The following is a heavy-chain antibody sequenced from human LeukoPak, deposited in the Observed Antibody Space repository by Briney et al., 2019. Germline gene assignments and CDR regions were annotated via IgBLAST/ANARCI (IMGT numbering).Heavy chain of an antibody. Sequence: GESLRLSCAASGFSFSSYAMSWVRQAPGKGLGWVSAISGSGGSTYYAEYVKGRFTISRDNSKNTLYLQMNSLRAEDTAVYYCAKGSDGSGSYVTWFDPWGQGALVTVSS. J-gene: IGHJ5*02. CDR2: ISGSGGST. D-gene: IGHD3-10*01. CDR1: GFSFSSYA. CDR3: AKGSDGSGSYVTWFDP. V-gene: IGHV3-23*01.